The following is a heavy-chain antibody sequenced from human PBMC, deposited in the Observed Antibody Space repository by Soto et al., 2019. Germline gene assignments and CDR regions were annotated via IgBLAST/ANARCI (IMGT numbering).Heavy chain of an antibody. CDR1: GYTFTSYY. CDR2: INPNSGGT. CDR3: ARAIAVAGPFYYYYYGMDV. D-gene: IGHD6-19*01. Sequence: ASVKVSCKASGYTFTSYYMHWVRQAPGQGLEWMGWINPNSGGTNYAQKFQGWVTMTRDTSISTAYMELSRLRSDDTAVYYCARAIAVAGPFYYYYYGMDVWGQGTTVTVSS. V-gene: IGHV1-2*04. J-gene: IGHJ6*02.